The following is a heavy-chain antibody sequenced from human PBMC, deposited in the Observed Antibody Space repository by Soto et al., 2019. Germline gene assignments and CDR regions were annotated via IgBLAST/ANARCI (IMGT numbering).Heavy chain of an antibody. J-gene: IGHJ5*02. CDR2: IYSGGTT. CDR1: GFTVSSNY. CDR3: ARNGDSSDYRGWFDP. V-gene: IGHV3-66*01. Sequence: EVQLVESGGGLVQPGGSLRLSCAASGFTVSSNYMSWVRQAPGKGLEWVSVIYSGGTTYYADSVKGRFTISRDNSKNRRYLQMNSLRAEDTAVYYCARNGDSSDYRGWFDPWGQGTLVTVSS. D-gene: IGHD3-22*01.